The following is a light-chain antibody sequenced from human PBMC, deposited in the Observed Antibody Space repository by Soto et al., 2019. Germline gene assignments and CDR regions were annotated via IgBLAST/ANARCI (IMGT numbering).Light chain of an antibody. J-gene: IGLJ1*01. CDR1: SSNIGAGYD. CDR2: SNI. CDR3: KSYDRSLRRNYV. V-gene: IGLV1-40*01. Sequence: QSVLTQPPSVSGAPGQRVTISCTGTSSNIGAGYDVHWYQHLPGTAPKLLIYSNINRPSGVPDRFSGSKSGTSASLAITGLQAEDEADYYCKSYDRSLRRNYVLGTGTKVTVL.